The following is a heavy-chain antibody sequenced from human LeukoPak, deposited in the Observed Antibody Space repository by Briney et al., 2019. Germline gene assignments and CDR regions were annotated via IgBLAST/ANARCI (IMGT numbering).Heavy chain of an antibody. CDR2: ISWNSGSI. CDR3: AKDPYYYDSSGYLDY. CDR1: GFTFDDYA. V-gene: IGHV3-9*01. J-gene: IGHJ4*02. D-gene: IGHD3-22*01. Sequence: GGSLRLSCAASGFTFDDYAMHWVWQAPGKGLEWVSGISWNSGSIGYADSVKGRFTISRDNAKISLYLQMNSLRAEDTALYYCAKDPYYYDSSGYLDYWGQGTLVTVSS.